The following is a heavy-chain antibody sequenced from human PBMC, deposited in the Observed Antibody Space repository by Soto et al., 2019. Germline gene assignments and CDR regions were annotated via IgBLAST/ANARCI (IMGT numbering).Heavy chain of an antibody. Sequence: PSETLSLTCAVSGGSISSSNWWSWVRQPPGKGLEWIGEIYHSGSTNYNPSLKSRVTISVDKSKNQFSLKLSSVTAADTAVYYCATFKPRIAVASPFDYWGQGTLVTVSS. D-gene: IGHD6-19*01. CDR2: IYHSGST. CDR3: ATFKPRIAVASPFDY. J-gene: IGHJ4*02. CDR1: GGSISSSNW. V-gene: IGHV4-4*02.